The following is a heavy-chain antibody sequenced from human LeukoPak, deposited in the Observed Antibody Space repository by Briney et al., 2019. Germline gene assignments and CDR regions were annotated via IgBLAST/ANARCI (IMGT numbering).Heavy chain of an antibody. CDR1: GFTFSTNA. CDR3: AKDTAMVTRD. D-gene: IGHD5-18*01. J-gene: IGHJ4*02. Sequence: GGSLTPSCAASGFTFSTNAMSWVRQAQGKGLEWVSVISGSGGSTYYADSVKGRFTISRDNSKSTLYLQMNSLRAEDTAVYYCAKDTAMVTRDWGQGTLVTVSS. V-gene: IGHV3-23*01. CDR2: ISGSGGST.